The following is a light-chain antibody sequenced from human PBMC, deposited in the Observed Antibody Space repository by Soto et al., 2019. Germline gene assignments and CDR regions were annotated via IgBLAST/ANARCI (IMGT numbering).Light chain of an antibody. V-gene: IGKV1-5*01. CDR2: DAS. J-gene: IGKJ1*01. CDR3: QQYNSYWT. CDR1: QSISSC. Sequence: DIQMTQSPSTLSASVGDRVTITCRAIQSISSCLAWYQQKPGKAPKLLIYDASSLESGVPSRFSGSGSGTEFTLTIRSLQPDDFATYYCQQYNSYWTFGQGTNVEIK.